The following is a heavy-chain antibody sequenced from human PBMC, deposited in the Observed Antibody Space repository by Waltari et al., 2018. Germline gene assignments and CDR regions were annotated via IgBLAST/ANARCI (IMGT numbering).Heavy chain of an antibody. J-gene: IGHJ4*02. CDR2: IYYSGST. V-gene: IGHV4-39*07. CDR1: GGSLSSSSYY. CDR3: ASANTATIDY. Sequence: QLQLQESGPGLVKHSETLSLTCTVSGGSLSSSSYYWGWIRQPPGKGLEWIGSIYYSGSTYYNPSLKSRVTISVDTSKNQFSLKLSSVTAADTAVYYCASANTATIDYWGQGTLVTVSS. D-gene: IGHD6-25*01.